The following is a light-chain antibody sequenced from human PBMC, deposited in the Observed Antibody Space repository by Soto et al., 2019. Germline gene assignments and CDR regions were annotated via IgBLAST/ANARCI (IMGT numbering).Light chain of an antibody. CDR1: QRVSSN. CDR3: QQYNNWPPWT. Sequence: EIVMTQSPATLSVSPGERATLSCRASQRVSSNLAWYQQKPGQAPRLLIYGASTRATGIPARFSGSGSEREFTLTISSLQSEDFAVYYCQQYNNWPPWTCGQGTKVEIK. CDR2: GAS. J-gene: IGKJ1*01. V-gene: IGKV3-15*01.